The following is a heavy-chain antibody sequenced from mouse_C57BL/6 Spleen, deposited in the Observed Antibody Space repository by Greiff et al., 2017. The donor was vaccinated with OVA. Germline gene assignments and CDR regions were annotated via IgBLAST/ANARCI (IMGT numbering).Heavy chain of an antibody. CDR2: IDPENGDT. CDR3: TLLYYGSSPFAY. CDR1: GFNIKDDY. J-gene: IGHJ3*01. D-gene: IGHD1-1*01. V-gene: IGHV14-4*01. Sequence: DVQLQESGAELVRPGASVKLSCTASGFNIKDDYMHWVKQRPEQGLEWIGWIDPENGDTEYASKFQGKATITADTSSNTAYLQLSSLTSEDTAVYYCTLLYYGSSPFAYWGQGTLVTVSA.